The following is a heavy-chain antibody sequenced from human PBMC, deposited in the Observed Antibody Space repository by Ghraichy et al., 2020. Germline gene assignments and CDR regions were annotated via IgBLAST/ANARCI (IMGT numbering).Heavy chain of an antibody. Sequence: SETLSLTCTVSGGSISSSDYYWGWIRQPPGKRLEWIGNLCYTVSTYYNPSLKSRVTMSLDTSKNQFSLNLSSLTAADTAVYYCARTLRWLQFIDYWGQGILVTVSS. D-gene: IGHD5-24*01. CDR3: ARTLRWLQFIDY. V-gene: IGHV4-39*01. CDR1: GGSISSSDYY. CDR2: LCYTVST. J-gene: IGHJ4*02.